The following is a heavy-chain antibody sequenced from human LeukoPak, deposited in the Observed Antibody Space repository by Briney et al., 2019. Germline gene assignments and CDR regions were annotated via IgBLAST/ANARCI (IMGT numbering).Heavy chain of an antibody. Sequence: GGSLRLSCAASGFTFSSYGMFWVRQAPGKGLEWVALISYDGDTEYYADSVKGRFTISRDNSKNTLYLQMNDLRPEDTAVYYCAKTQLVGSYHPPGYCGQGTLVTVSS. CDR2: ISYDGDTE. V-gene: IGHV3-30*18. D-gene: IGHD1-26*01. J-gene: IGHJ4*02. CDR3: AKTQLVGSYHPPGY. CDR1: GFTFSSYG.